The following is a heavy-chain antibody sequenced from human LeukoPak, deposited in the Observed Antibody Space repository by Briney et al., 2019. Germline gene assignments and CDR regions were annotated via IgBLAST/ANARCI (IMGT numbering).Heavy chain of an antibody. CDR2: INPNSGGT. V-gene: IGHV1-2*04. CDR1: GYTFTGYY. CDR3: AREQANDFWNGYHFDS. Sequence: GASVKVSCKASGYTFTGYYMHWVRQAPGQGLEWMGWINPNSGGTNYAQKFQGWVTMTRDTSISTAYMELSRLRSDDTAVYYCAREQANDFWNGYHFDSWGQGTLVTVSS. D-gene: IGHD3-3*01. J-gene: IGHJ4*02.